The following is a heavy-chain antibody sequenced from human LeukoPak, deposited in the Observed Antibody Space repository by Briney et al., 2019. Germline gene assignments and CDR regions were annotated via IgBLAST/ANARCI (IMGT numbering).Heavy chain of an antibody. CDR2: IYYSGST. D-gene: IGHD2-15*01. Sequence: PSETLSLTCTVSSGSISSYYWSWIRQPPGKGLEWIGYIYYSGSTNYNPSLKSRVTISVDTSKNQFSLKLSSVTAADTAVYYCARDFINCSGGSCYHDAFDIWGQGTMVTVSS. J-gene: IGHJ3*02. CDR3: ARDFINCSGGSCYHDAFDI. CDR1: SGSISSYY. V-gene: IGHV4-59*01.